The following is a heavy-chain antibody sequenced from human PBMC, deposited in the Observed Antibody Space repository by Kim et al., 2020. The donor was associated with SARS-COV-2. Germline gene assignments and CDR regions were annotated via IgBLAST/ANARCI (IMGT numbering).Heavy chain of an antibody. V-gene: IGHV3-7*01. D-gene: IGHD3-3*02. J-gene: IGHJ3*02. Sequence: GGSLRRSCAASGFSISSSWMTWVRQAPGKGLEWVANIKEDGSEIYYADSVKGRFTISRDNAKKSLYLQMNSLRAEDTAVYYCAKTRALDIWGQGTMVTVS. CDR2: IKEDGSEI. CDR1: GFSISSSW. CDR3: AKTRALDI.